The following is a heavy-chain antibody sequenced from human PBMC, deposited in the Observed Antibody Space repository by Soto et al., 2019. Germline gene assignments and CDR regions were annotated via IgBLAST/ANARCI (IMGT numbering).Heavy chain of an antibody. Sequence: QVQLVQSGAEVKKPGASVKVSCKASGYTFTSYGISWVRQAPGQGLEWMGWISAYNGNTNYAQKLQGRVTMTTDTSTSTAYMELRSLRSDDTAVYYCARDHFILRLSMVRGVRHGSAFDIWGQGSMVTVSS. J-gene: IGHJ3*02. CDR2: ISAYNGNT. V-gene: IGHV1-18*01. CDR1: GYTFTSYG. D-gene: IGHD3-10*01. CDR3: ARDHFILRLSMVRGVRHGSAFDI.